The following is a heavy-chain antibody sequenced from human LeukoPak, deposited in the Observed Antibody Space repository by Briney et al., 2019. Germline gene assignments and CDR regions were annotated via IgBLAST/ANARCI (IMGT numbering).Heavy chain of an antibody. CDR1: GGSFSGYY. CDR2: INHSGST. CDR3: ARQKVGRYFDY. J-gene: IGHJ4*02. D-gene: IGHD1-26*01. V-gene: IGHV4-34*01. Sequence: SETLSLTCAVYGGSFSGYYWSWIRQPPGKGLEWIGEINHSGSTHYNPSLKSRVTISEDTSKNQFSLKLTSMTAADTAVFYCARQKVGRYFDYWGQGTLVTVSS.